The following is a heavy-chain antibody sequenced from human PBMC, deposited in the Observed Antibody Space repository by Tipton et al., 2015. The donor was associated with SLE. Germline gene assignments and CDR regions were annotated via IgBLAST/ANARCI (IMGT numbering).Heavy chain of an antibody. Sequence: QLVQSGAEVKKPGASVKVSCKASGYTFTSYGISWVRQAPGQGLEWMGWISAYNGNTKYAQKLQGRVTMTTDTSTSTAYMELRSLGSDATAVYYCALGYSSTWPPGEFDYWGQGTLVTVYS. D-gene: IGHD6-13*01. CDR3: ALGYSSTWPPGEFDY. V-gene: IGHV1-18*01. CDR1: GYTFTSYG. CDR2: ISAYNGNT. J-gene: IGHJ4*02.